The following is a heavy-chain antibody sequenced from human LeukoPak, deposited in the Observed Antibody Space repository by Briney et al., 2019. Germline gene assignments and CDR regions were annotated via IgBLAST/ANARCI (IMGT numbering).Heavy chain of an antibody. Sequence: SETLSLTCSVSGVSITSRNYYWLWLRQPPGKGLEWIGSIYYNGDIYYNLSLKSRVTISVDTSKYQCSLRLSSVTAADTAVYYCARGLNYAGSGYYFDSWGPGTVVTVSS. CDR3: ARGLNYAGSGYYFDS. CDR2: IYYNGDI. CDR1: GVSITSRNYY. D-gene: IGHD3-22*01. V-gene: IGHV4-39*07. J-gene: IGHJ4*02.